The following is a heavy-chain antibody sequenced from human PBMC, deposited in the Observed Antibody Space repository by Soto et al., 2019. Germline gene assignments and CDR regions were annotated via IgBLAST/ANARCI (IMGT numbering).Heavy chain of an antibody. D-gene: IGHD3-22*01. CDR2: IIPILGIA. Sequence: SVKVSCKASGGTFSSYTISWVRQAPGQGLEWMGRIIPILGIANYAQKFQGRVTITADKSTSTAYMELSSLRSEDTAVYYCARGGSYYDSSGYFIDAFDIWGQGTMVTVSS. CDR1: GGTFSSYT. V-gene: IGHV1-69*02. J-gene: IGHJ3*02. CDR3: ARGGSYYDSSGYFIDAFDI.